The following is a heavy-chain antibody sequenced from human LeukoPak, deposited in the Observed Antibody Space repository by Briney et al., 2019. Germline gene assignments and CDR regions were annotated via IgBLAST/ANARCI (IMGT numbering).Heavy chain of an antibody. CDR2: IYGGGTT. Sequence: GGSLRLSCAASGFTVSSAFMSWVRQAPGKGLERVSIIYGGGTTYYADSVKGRCTISRDNSKNPLYLQMNSLRAEDTAVYYCATDDRIAAPGTFDYWGQGALVTVSS. CDR3: ATDDRIAAPGTFDY. CDR1: GFTVSSAF. V-gene: IGHV3-53*01. J-gene: IGHJ4*02. D-gene: IGHD6-13*01.